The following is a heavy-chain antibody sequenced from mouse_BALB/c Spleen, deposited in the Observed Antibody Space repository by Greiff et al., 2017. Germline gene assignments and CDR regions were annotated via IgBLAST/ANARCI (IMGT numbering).Heavy chain of an antibody. CDR2: IDTSDSYT. J-gene: IGHJ2*01. CDR3: ARSAYDYGGDY. V-gene: IGHV1-69*01. CDR1: GYTFTDYW. D-gene: IGHD2-4*01. Sequence: QVQLQQSGAELVMPGASVKMSCKASGYTFTDYWMHWVKQRPGQGLEWIGAIDTSDSYTSYNQKFKGKATLTVDESSSTAYMQLSSLTSEDSAVYYCARSAYDYGGDYWGQGTTLTVSS.